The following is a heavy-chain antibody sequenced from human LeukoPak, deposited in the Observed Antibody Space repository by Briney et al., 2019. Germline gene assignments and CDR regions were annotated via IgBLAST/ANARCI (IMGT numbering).Heavy chain of an antibody. Sequence: ASVKVSCKVSGYTLTELSMHWVRQAPGKGLEWIGGFDPEDGETIYAQKFQGRVTMTEDTSTDTAYMELSSLRSEDTAVYYCATEKGDCSGGSCHPAWGQGTLVTVSS. J-gene: IGHJ5*02. CDR3: ATEKGDCSGGSCHPA. CDR2: FDPEDGET. CDR1: GYTLTELS. V-gene: IGHV1-24*01. D-gene: IGHD2-15*01.